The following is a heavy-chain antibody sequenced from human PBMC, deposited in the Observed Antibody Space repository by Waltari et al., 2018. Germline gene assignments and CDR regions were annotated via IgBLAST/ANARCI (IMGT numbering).Heavy chain of an antibody. D-gene: IGHD4-17*01. CDR3: ARPGEGPSSH. CDR1: GIIVSANY. CDR2: IYRSGRT. Sequence: EVQLVESGGGLIQPGGSLRLSCAASGIIVSANYMNWVRQAPGKGPPLVSVIYRSGRTYYADSVKGRFTISRDNTKNTVYLQMNNLKTEDTAVYYCARPGEGPSSHWGQGTLVTVSS. V-gene: IGHV3-53*01. J-gene: IGHJ4*02.